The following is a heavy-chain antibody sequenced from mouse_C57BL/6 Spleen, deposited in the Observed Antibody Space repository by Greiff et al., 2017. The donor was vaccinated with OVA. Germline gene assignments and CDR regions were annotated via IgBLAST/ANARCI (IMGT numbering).Heavy chain of an antibody. J-gene: IGHJ2*01. V-gene: IGHV1-82*01. CDR3: ARDPRATPFDY. CDR2: IYPGDGDT. D-gene: IGHD3-1*01. CDR1: GYAFSSSW. Sequence: VKLMESGPELVKPGASVKISCKASGYAFSSSWMNWVKQRPGKGLEWIGRIYPGDGDTNYNGKFKGKATLTADKSSSTAYMQLSSLTSEDSAVYFCARDPRATPFDYWGQGTTLTVSS.